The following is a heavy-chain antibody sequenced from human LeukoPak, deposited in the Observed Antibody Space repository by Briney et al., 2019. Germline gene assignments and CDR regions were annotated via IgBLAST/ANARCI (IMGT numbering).Heavy chain of an antibody. V-gene: IGHV4-34*01. D-gene: IGHD3-10*01. CDR3: ARGGGFGLFYYYYYMDV. CDR2: INHSGST. Sequence: SETLSLTCTVSGDSINSYYWSWIRQPPGKGLEWIGEINHSGSTNYNPSLKSRVTISVDTSKNQFSLKLSSVTAADTAVYYCARGGGFGLFYYYYYMDVWGKGTTVTVSS. J-gene: IGHJ6*03. CDR1: GDSINSYY.